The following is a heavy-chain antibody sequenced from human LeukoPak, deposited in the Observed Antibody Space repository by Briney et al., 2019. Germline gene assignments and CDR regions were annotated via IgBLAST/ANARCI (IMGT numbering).Heavy chain of an antibody. D-gene: IGHD3-22*01. CDR1: GFTFSSYG. Sequence: GGSLRLSCAASGFTFSSYGMHWVRQAPGKGLEWVAVIWYDGSNKYYADSVKGRFTISRDNSKNTLYLQMNSLRAEDTAVYYCARDRVAGYYYDSSGYLDYWGQGTLVTVSS. CDR3: ARDRVAGYYYDSSGYLDY. V-gene: IGHV3-33*01. J-gene: IGHJ4*02. CDR2: IWYDGSNK.